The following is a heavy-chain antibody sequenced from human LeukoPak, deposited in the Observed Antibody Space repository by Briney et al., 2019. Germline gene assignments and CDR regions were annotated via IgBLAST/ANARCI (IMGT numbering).Heavy chain of an antibody. Sequence: SETLSLTCTVSGGSISSGSYYWSWIRQPAGKGLEWIGRIYTSGSTNYNPSLKSRVTISVDTSKNQFSLKLSSVTAADTAVYYCAREPGDFWSGGDNYYYYYYMDVWGKGTTVTVSS. D-gene: IGHD3-3*01. CDR3: AREPGDFWSGGDNYYYYYYMDV. V-gene: IGHV4-61*02. CDR2: IYTSGST. J-gene: IGHJ6*03. CDR1: GGSISSGSYY.